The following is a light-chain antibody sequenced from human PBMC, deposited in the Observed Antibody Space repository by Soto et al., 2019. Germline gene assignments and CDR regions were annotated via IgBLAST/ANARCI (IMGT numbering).Light chain of an antibody. Sequence: EVVLTQSPATLSLSPGEGATLSCRASQSIGNYLAWYQQKPGQAPRLLIYATSNRATGIPARFSGSGSGTDFTLTISSLEPEDFAVYYCQQRSNWLSITFGQGTRLEIK. CDR3: QQRSNWLSIT. CDR1: QSIGNY. V-gene: IGKV3-11*01. J-gene: IGKJ5*01. CDR2: ATS.